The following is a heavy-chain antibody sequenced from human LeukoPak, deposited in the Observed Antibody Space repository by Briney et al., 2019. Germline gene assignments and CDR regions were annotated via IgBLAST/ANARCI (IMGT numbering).Heavy chain of an antibody. V-gene: IGHV1-69*01. CDR2: IIPIFGTA. Sequence: ASVKVSCKASGGTFSSYAISWVRQAPGQGLEWMGGIIPIFGTANCAQKFQGRVTITADESTSTAYMELSSLRSEDTAVYYCARDSDIVVVPAAISAEYYGMDVWGQGTTVTVSS. J-gene: IGHJ6*02. CDR3: ARDSDIVVVPAAISAEYYGMDV. D-gene: IGHD2-2*02. CDR1: GGTFSSYA.